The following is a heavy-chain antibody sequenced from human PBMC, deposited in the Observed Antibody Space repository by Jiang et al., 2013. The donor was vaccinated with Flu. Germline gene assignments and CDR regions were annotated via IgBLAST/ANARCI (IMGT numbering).Heavy chain of an antibody. CDR3: ARHGLYYELQDLFYGMDV. J-gene: IGHJ6*02. CDR2: IDPSDSYT. Sequence: VQLVESGAEVKKPGESLRISCKGSGYSITSFTSHWISWVRQMARERPGVDGEIDPSDSYTNYSPSFQGHVTITADKSISTAYLQWSSLKASDTAMYYCARHGLYYELQDLFYGMDVWGQGTTVTV. D-gene: IGHD3-3*01. CDR1: GYSITSFTSHW. V-gene: IGHV5-10-1*01.